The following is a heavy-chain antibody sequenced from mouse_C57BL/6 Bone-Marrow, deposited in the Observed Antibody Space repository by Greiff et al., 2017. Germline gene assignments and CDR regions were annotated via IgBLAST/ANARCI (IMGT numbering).Heavy chain of an antibody. J-gene: IGHJ4*01. D-gene: IGHD2-4*01. CDR1: GYSFTDYN. V-gene: IGHV1-39*01. CDR2: IKPNYGTT. Sequence: VHVKQSGPELVKPGASVKISCKASGYSFTDYNMNWVKQSNGKSLEWIGVIKPNYGTTSYNQKFKGKATLTVDQSSSTAYMQLNSLTSEDSAVYYFARGYDYDYAMDYWGQGTSVTVSS. CDR3: ARGYDYDYAMDY.